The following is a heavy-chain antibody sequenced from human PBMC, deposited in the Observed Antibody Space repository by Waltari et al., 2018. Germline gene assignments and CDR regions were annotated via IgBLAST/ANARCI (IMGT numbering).Heavy chain of an antibody. CDR3: ASHVSESGTRGFDN. D-gene: IGHD6-13*01. Sequence: EVQLVESGGGLVQPGGSLRLSCAASGFTFRSNCIAWVRQAPGRGLEWVGNINQDGGETYYVDSVRGRFTISRDNARNSLYLQMDSLRDEDTALYYCASHVSESGTRGFDNWGQGTLVAVSS. CDR2: INQDGGET. J-gene: IGHJ4*02. V-gene: IGHV3-7*02. CDR1: GFTFRSNC.